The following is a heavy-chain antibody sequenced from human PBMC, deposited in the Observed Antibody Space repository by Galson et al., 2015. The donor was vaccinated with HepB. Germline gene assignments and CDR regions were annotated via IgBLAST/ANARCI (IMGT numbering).Heavy chain of an antibody. Sequence: LRLSCAASGFSFSNAWMSWVRQAPGKGLEWVGRIKSKPDGGTTDYAAPVKGRFTISRDDSLHTLYLQMNSLKTEDTAVYYCATGAHYYDSSGYYWSAFDIWGQGTMVTVSS. D-gene: IGHD3-22*01. CDR2: IKSKPDGGTT. J-gene: IGHJ3*02. V-gene: IGHV3-15*01. CDR1: GFSFSNAW. CDR3: ATGAHYYDSSGYYWSAFDI.